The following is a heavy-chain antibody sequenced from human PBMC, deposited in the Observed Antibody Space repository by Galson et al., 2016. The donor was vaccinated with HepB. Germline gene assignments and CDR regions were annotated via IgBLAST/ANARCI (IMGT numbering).Heavy chain of an antibody. CDR2: IWSDGSNK. V-gene: IGHV3-33*01. CDR3: AREGHLWLACFDN. D-gene: IGHD3-22*01. Sequence: SLRLSCAASGFTFSDFGMHCVRQAPGTGLEWLSGIWSDGSNKYYADSVKGRFTISRDNSKNALYLQMNSLRAEDTAVYYCAREGHLWLACFDNWGQGTLVTVSS. CDR1: GFTFSDFG. J-gene: IGHJ4*02.